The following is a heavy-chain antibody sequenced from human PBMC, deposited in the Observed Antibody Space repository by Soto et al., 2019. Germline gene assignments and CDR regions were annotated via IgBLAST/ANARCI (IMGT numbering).Heavy chain of an antibody. V-gene: IGHV3-23*01. J-gene: IGHJ1*01. Sequence: EVQLLESGGGLVQPGGSLRLSCAASGFTFSTYAMNWVRQAPGKGLEWVSLIISSGGSTYYADSVKGRFTISRDNSKNTLYLKRNSLRADDTAVYYWAKADGRSYGTEYSQHWGQGTLVTVSS. CDR1: GFTFSTYA. D-gene: IGHD1-26*01. CDR2: IISSGGST. CDR3: AKADGRSYGTEYSQH.